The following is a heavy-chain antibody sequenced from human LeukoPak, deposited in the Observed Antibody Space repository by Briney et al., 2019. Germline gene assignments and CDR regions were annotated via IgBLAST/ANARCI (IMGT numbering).Heavy chain of an antibody. CDR1: GGSISSYY. D-gene: IGHD6-6*01. J-gene: IGHJ4*02. Sequence: SETLSLTCTVSGGSISSYYWSWIRQPPGKGLGWIGYIYYSGSTNYNPSLKSRVTISVDTSKNQFSLKLSSVTAADTAVYYCARDHPYSSSSLPDYWGQGTLVTVSS. V-gene: IGHV4-59*01. CDR2: IYYSGST. CDR3: ARDHPYSSSSLPDY.